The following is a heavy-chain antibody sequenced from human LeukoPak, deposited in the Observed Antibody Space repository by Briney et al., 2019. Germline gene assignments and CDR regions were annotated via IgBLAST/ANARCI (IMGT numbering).Heavy chain of an antibody. CDR3: AKGIGYSSG. V-gene: IGHV3-23*01. Sequence: GGSLRLSCAASRFTFSSSAMSWVHQAPGKGLEWVSTISGGGGSTYYSDSVKGRFTISRDNSKNTPYLQMNSLRAEDTAVYYCAKGIGYSSGWGQGTLVTVSS. CDR2: ISGGGGST. J-gene: IGHJ4*02. D-gene: IGHD6-19*01. CDR1: RFTFSSSA.